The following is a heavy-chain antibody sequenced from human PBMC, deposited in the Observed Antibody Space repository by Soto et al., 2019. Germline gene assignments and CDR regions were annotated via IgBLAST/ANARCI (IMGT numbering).Heavy chain of an antibody. D-gene: IGHD3-16*01. Sequence: EVQLLESGGGLVQPGGSLRLSCAASGFTFKTFAMSWVRQAPGKGLEWVDAITGFGSTTYYADSLQGRFTVSRDNSNDTLYLHMDSLRADDTAVYYCAKVRPSLGGTGRGAMDVWGQGTTVTVSS. V-gene: IGHV3-23*01. CDR1: GFTFKTFA. CDR3: AKVRPSLGGTGRGAMDV. CDR2: ITGFGSTT. J-gene: IGHJ6*02.